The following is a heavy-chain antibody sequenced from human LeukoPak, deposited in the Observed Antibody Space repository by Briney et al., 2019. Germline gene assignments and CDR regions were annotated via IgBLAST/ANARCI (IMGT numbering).Heavy chain of an antibody. CDR3: ARESLPLGDAFDI. V-gene: IGHV1-8*01. D-gene: IGHD3-16*01. Sequence: ASVKVSCKASGYTFTSYDINWVRQATEQGLEWMGWMNPNSGNTGYAQKFQGRVTMTRNTSISTAYMELSSLRSEDTAVYYCARESLPLGDAFDIWGQGTMVTVSS. CDR1: GYTFTSYD. CDR2: MNPNSGNT. J-gene: IGHJ3*02.